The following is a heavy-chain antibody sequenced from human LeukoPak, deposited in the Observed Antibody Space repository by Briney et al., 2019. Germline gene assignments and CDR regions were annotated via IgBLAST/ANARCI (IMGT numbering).Heavy chain of an antibody. CDR1: GGSISSHY. CDR2: IYYSGST. CDR3: ARSPGYSSGWYGGKRTGYFDY. Sequence: SETLSLTCTVSGGSISSHYWSWIRQPPGKGLELIGYIYYSGSTNYNPSLKSRVTISVDTSKNQSSLKLSSVTAAGTAVYYCARSPGYSSGWYGGKRTGYFDYRGQGTLVTVSS. J-gene: IGHJ4*02. V-gene: IGHV4-59*11. D-gene: IGHD6-19*01.